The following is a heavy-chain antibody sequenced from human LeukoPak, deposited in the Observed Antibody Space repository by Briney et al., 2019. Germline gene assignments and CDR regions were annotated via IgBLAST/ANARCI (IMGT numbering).Heavy chain of an antibody. Sequence: PGGSLRLSCAASGFSFGTYAMTWVRQALGKGLECVSTVSGSGGNTYYTDSVKGRFTISRDNSKNTLFLQMGSLRAEDTALYYCTKGGVVSAFGYWGQGVLVTVSS. D-gene: IGHD3-22*01. CDR2: VSGSGGNT. CDR1: GFSFGTYA. V-gene: IGHV3-23*01. CDR3: TKGGVVSAFGY. J-gene: IGHJ4*02.